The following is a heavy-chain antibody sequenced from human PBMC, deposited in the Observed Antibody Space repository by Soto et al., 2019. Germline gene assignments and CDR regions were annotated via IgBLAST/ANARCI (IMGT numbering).Heavy chain of an antibody. CDR3: ARVARVASAYYDSWGGIRAGYWFDP. CDR1: GGSVSRGSYY. J-gene: IGHJ5*02. D-gene: IGHD3-3*01. V-gene: IGHV4-61*01. Sequence: SETLSLTCTVSGGSVSRGSYYWNWIRQPPGKGLEWIGYIYYSGSTNYNPSLKSRVTISVDTSKNQFSLKLSSVTAADTAVYYCARVARVASAYYDSWGGIRAGYWFDPWGQGTLVTVPS. CDR2: IYYSGST.